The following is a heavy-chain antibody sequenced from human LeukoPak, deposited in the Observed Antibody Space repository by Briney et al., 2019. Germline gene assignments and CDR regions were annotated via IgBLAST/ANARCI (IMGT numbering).Heavy chain of an antibody. CDR3: ARDYYASGSPNDY. J-gene: IGHJ4*02. CDR1: GFTFSTYW. D-gene: IGHD3-10*01. CDR2: INSDGGST. Sequence: GGSLRLSCAASGFTFSTYWMHWVRQAPGKGLVWLSRINSDGGSTSYADSVKGRFTISRDNAKNTLYLQMNSLRAEDTAVYYCARDYYASGSPNDYWGQGTLVTVSS. V-gene: IGHV3-74*01.